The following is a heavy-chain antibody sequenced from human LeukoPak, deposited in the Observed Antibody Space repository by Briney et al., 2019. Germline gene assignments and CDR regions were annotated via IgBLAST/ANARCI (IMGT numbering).Heavy chain of an antibody. CDR1: GFTFSSYS. CDR2: ISSSSSYI. Sequence: GGSLRLSCAASGFTFSSYSMNWVRQAPGKGLEWVSSISSSSSYIYYADSVKGRFTISRDNAKNSLYLQMNSLRAEDTAVYYCARDNSGYDAIDYWGQGTLVPVSS. D-gene: IGHD5-12*01. J-gene: IGHJ4*02. CDR3: ARDNSGYDAIDY. V-gene: IGHV3-21*01.